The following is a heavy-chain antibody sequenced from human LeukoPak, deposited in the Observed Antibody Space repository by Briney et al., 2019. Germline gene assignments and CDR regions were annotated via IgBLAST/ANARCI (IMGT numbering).Heavy chain of an antibody. CDR2: IFYSGNT. D-gene: IGHD1-26*01. CDR1: GDYISSSGCY. J-gene: IGHJ4*02. CDR3: ARDRGEGIVGTFDY. Sequence: SETLSLTCSVSGDYISSSGCYWGWIRQPPGKGLEWIGYIFYSGNTHYNPSLKSRVTMSVDTSKNQFSLRLSSVTPADTAVYYCARDRGEGIVGTFDYWGQGTLVTVSS. V-gene: IGHV4-61*08.